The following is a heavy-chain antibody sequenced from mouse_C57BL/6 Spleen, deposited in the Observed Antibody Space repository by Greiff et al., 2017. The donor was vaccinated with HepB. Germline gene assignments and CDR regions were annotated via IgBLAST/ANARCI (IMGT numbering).Heavy chain of an antibody. CDR2: ISSGSSTI. V-gene: IGHV5-17*01. D-gene: IGHD6-1*01. Sequence: EVQGVESGGGLVKPGGSLKLSCAASGFTFSDYGMHWVRQAPGKGLEWVAYISSGSSTIYYADTVKGRFTISRDNAKNTLFLQMTSLRSEDTAMYFCARGRYYAMDYWGQGTSVTVSS. J-gene: IGHJ4*01. CDR1: GFTFSDYG. CDR3: ARGRYYAMDY.